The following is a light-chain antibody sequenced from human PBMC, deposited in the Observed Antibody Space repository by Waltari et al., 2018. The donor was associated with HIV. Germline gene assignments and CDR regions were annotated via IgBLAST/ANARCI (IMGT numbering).Light chain of an antibody. CDR2: DAS. CDR3: QQRSNWPALS. CDR1: QNVNTF. J-gene: IGKJ4*01. Sequence: EIVLTQSPATLSLSPGEIAILSCRASQNVNTFLAWYQQKPGQAPRLLIFDASKRATGIPARFSGRGSGTDFTLTISSLDAEDSAFYFCQQRSNWPALSFGGGTKVEIK. V-gene: IGKV3-11*01.